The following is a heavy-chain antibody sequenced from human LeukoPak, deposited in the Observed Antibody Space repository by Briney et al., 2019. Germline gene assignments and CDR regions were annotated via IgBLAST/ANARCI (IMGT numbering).Heavy chain of an antibody. Sequence: SVKVSCKASGGTFSSYTISWVRQAPGQGLEWMGRIIPILGIANYAQKFQGRVTITADKSTSTAYMELSSLRSEDTAVYYCARDPTSEDSTLSVTDYWGQGTLVTVSS. CDR1: GGTFSSYT. V-gene: IGHV1-69*04. CDR3: ARDPTSEDSTLSVTDY. CDR2: IIPILGIA. J-gene: IGHJ4*02. D-gene: IGHD2-2*01.